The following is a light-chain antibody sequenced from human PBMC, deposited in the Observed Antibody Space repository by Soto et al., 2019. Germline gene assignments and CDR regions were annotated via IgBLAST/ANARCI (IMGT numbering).Light chain of an antibody. CDR3: SSYTGSSTLVV. Sequence: QSVLTQPASVSGSPGQSITISCTGTSSDVGAYNYVSWYQQHPGKAPKLIIYDVSYRPSGVSNRFSGSKSGNTASLTISGLQPEDEADYYCSSYTGSSTLVVFGGGTKLTVL. CDR2: DVS. CDR1: SSDVGAYNY. V-gene: IGLV2-14*03. J-gene: IGLJ2*01.